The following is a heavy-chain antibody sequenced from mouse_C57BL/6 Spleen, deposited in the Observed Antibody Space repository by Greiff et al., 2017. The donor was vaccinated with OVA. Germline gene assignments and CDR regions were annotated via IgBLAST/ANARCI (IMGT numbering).Heavy chain of an antibody. V-gene: IGHV1-69*01. J-gene: IGHJ4*01. CDR2: IDPSDSYT. Sequence: VQLQQPGAELVMPGASVKLSCKASGYTFTSYWMHWVKQRPGQGLEWIGEIDPSDSYTNYNQKFKDKSTLTVDKSSSTAYMQRSSLTSEDSAVYYCARVYGSSYDYAMDDWGQGTSVTVS. D-gene: IGHD1-1*01. CDR3: ARVYGSSYDYAMDD. CDR1: GYTFTSYW.